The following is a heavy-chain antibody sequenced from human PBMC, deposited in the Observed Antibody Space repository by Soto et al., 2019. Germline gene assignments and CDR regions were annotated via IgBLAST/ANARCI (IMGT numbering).Heavy chain of an antibody. CDR1: GYSFTSYW. V-gene: IGHV5-10-1*01. J-gene: IGHJ6*02. CDR3: VVVEYSSSSLYYYYYGMDV. CDR2: IDPSDSYT. Sequence: GESLKISCKGSGYSFTSYWISWVRQMPGKGLEWMGRIDPSDSYTNYSPSFQGHVTISADKSISTAYLQWSSLKASDTAMYYCVVVEYSSSSLYYYYYGMDVWGQGTTVTVSS. D-gene: IGHD6-6*01.